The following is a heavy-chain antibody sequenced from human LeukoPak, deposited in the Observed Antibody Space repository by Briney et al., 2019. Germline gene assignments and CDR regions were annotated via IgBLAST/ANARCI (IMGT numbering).Heavy chain of an antibody. J-gene: IGHJ6*04. CDR1: GFTFSSYG. V-gene: IGHV3-30*18. Sequence: GRSLRLSCAASGFTFSSYGMHWVRQAPGKGLEWVAVISYDGSNKYYADSVKGRFTISRDNSKNTLYLQMNSLRAEDTAVYYCAKEVEYQLLQYYYYGMDVLGKGTTVTVSS. CDR3: AKEVEYQLLQYYYYGMDV. CDR2: ISYDGSNK. D-gene: IGHD2-2*01.